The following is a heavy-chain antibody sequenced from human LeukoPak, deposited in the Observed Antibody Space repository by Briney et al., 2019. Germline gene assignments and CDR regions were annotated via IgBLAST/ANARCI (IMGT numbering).Heavy chain of an antibody. J-gene: IGHJ4*02. CDR2: ISGSGGST. V-gene: IGHV3-23*01. Sequence: PGGSLRLSCAASGFTFSSYAMSWVRQAPGKGLEWVSAISGSGGSTYYGDSVKGRFTISRDNSKNTLYLQMNSLRAEDTAVYYCAKTIVVVPAAILPPKFDYWGQGTLVTVSS. CDR3: AKTIVVVPAAILPPKFDY. D-gene: IGHD2-2*01. CDR1: GFTFSSYA.